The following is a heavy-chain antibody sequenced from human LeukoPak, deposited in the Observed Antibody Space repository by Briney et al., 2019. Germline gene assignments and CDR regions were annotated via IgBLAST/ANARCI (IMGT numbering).Heavy chain of an antibody. CDR2: ISAYNGNT. D-gene: IGHD3-10*01. CDR3: ARDLHFGSGIYSLSPLVL. V-gene: IGHV1-18*01. CDR1: GYTITSYG. J-gene: IGHJ3*01. Sequence: GASVKVSCKASGYTITSYGISWVRQAPGQGLEWMGWISAYNGNTNYAQRFQGRLTMTTDSSTSTAYMDLKSLRSDDTAMYYCARDLHFGSGIYSLSPLVLWGQGKKVSVS.